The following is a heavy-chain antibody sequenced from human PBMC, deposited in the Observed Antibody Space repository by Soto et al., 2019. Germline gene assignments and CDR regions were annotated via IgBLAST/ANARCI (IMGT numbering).Heavy chain of an antibody. V-gene: IGHV1-69*12. Sequence: QVQLVQSGAEVKKPGSSVKVSCKASVGTFSSYAISWVRQAPGQGLEWMGGIIPIFGTANYAQKFQGRVTITADESTSTAYMELSSLRSEDTAVYYCARGGGYSYGYRLNWFDPWGQGTLVTVSS. D-gene: IGHD5-18*01. CDR2: IIPIFGTA. CDR1: VGTFSSYA. CDR3: ARGGGYSYGYRLNWFDP. J-gene: IGHJ5*02.